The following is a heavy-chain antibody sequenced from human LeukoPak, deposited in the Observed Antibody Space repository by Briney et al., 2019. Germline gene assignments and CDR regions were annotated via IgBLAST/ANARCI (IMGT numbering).Heavy chain of an antibody. D-gene: IGHD3-10*01. V-gene: IGHV4-59*01. CDR1: GGSISSYY. J-gene: IGHJ4*02. CDR2: IYYSGST. Sequence: SSETLSLTCTVSGGSISSYYWSWIRQPPGKGLEWIGYIYYSGSTNYNPSLKSRVTISVDTSKNQFSLKLSSVTAADTAVYYCASWAGTPVGDFSGPLDYWGQGTLVTVSS. CDR3: ASWAGTPVGDFSGPLDY.